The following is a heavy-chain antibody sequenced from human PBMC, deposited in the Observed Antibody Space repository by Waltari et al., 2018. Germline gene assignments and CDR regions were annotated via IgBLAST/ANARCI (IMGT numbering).Heavy chain of an antibody. CDR2: INPSGGST. D-gene: IGHD1-7*01. J-gene: IGHJ3*02. CDR1: GYTFTSYY. Sequence: QVQLVQSGAEVKKPGASVKVSCKASGYTFTSYYMHWVRQAPGQGLEWMGIINPSGGSTSYAQKFQGRVTMTRDTSTSTVYMELSSLRSEDTAVYYCSRTGTNGDAFDIWGQGTMVTVSS. V-gene: IGHV1-46*03. CDR3: SRTGTNGDAFDI.